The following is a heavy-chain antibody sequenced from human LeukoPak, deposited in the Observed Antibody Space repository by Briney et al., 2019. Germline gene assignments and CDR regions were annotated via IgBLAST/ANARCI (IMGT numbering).Heavy chain of an antibody. V-gene: IGHV3-11*01. J-gene: IGHJ4*02. CDR2: ISSSGSTI. Sequence: GGSLRLSCAASGFTFSDYYMSWIRQAPGKGLEWVSYISSSGSTIYYADSVKGRFTISRDNAKNSLYLQMNSLRAEDTAVYYCASIAVAGKYYLDYWGRETLVTVSS. CDR1: GFTFSDYY. CDR3: ASIAVAGKYYLDY. D-gene: IGHD6-19*01.